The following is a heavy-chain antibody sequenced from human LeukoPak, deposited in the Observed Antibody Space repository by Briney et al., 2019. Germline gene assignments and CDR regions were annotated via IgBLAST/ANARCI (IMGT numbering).Heavy chain of an antibody. CDR1: DYDFTSVG. CDR2: ISPYNGDT. J-gene: IGHJ4*02. Sequence: ASVKVSCKASDYDFTSVGITWVRQAPGQGLEWMGWISPYNGDTRYVQKLQGRGTMTTDTSTSTAYMELRSLRFDDTAVYYCARAGSGSGWYFDYWGQGTLVTVSS. CDR3: ARAGSGSGWYFDY. D-gene: IGHD6-19*01. V-gene: IGHV1-18*01.